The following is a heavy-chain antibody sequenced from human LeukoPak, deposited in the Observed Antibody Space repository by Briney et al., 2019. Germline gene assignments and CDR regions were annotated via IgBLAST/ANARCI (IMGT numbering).Heavy chain of an antibody. Sequence: GGSLGLSCVASGFTFGKYWMSWVRQAPGKGLEWVANIKLDGSEKNHVDSVKGRFTISRDNTKNSLYLQMNSLRAEDTAVFYCARDQYDTWSRRGNFDSWGQGTLVIVSS. D-gene: IGHD3-3*01. CDR1: GFTFGKYW. V-gene: IGHV3-7*03. CDR2: IKLDGSEK. J-gene: IGHJ4*02. CDR3: ARDQYDTWSRRGNFDS.